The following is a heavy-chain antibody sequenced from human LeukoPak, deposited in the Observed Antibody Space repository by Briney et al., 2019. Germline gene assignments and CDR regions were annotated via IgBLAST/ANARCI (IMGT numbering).Heavy chain of an antibody. CDR1: GFTFNNYA. V-gene: IGHV3-23*01. CDR2: VSGSGAIA. D-gene: IGHD1-26*01. Sequence: GGSLRLSCAASGFTFNNYAMSWVRQAPGKGLEWVSTVSGSGAIAYYTDSDKGRFTISRDNSKNTLYLQMSSLTAKDTAVYYCAKDRSIGTYYTFDSWGQGTRVTVSS. J-gene: IGHJ4*02. CDR3: AKDRSIGTYYTFDS.